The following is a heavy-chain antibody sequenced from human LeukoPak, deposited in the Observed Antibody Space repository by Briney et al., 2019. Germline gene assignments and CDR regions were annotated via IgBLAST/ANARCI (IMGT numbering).Heavy chain of an antibody. CDR3: VWGSAWYYFDY. D-gene: IGHD6-19*01. CDR2: IYYSGRT. CDR1: GGSISSSTYY. V-gene: IGHV4-39*02. Sequence: SETLSLTCTVSGGSISSSTYYWGWIRQPPGKGLEWIGNIYYSGRTYYNPSLKSRVTISVDTSKSHFSLKLSSVTAADTAVYYCVWGSAWYYFDYWGQGTLVTVSS. J-gene: IGHJ4*01.